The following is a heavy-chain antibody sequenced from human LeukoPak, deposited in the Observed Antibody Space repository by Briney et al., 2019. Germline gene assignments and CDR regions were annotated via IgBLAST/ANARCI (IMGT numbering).Heavy chain of an antibody. CDR1: GFTLSSYG. CDR3: AREGYSSSFDY. D-gene: IGHD2-15*01. J-gene: IGHJ4*02. V-gene: IGHV3-30*03. Sequence: GGSLRLSCVASGFTLSSYGMHWVRQAPGKGLEWVAVISYDGSNKYYADSVKGRFTISRDNSKNTLYLQMNSLRAEDTAVYYCAREGYSSSFDYWGQGTLVTVSS. CDR2: ISYDGSNK.